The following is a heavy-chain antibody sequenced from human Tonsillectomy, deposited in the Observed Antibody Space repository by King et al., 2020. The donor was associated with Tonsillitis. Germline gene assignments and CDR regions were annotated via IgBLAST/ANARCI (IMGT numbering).Heavy chain of an antibody. J-gene: IGHJ4*02. CDR1: GGSISRWA. CDR3: ATGSGDFDH. CDR2: FYTNRST. D-gene: IGHD3-10*01. Sequence: QLQESGPGLVKPSETLSLTCSVSGGSISRWACCGILQPPGKGLQWCGGFYTNRSTNYNPALQRRVSTSVDTSKNQFSLILTSVTAADSAVYYCATGSGDFDHWGQGTLVTVSS. V-gene: IGHV4-4*07.